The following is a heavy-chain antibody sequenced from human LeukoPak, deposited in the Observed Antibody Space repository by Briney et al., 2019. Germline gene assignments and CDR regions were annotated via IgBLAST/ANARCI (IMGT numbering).Heavy chain of an antibody. D-gene: IGHD6-13*01. J-gene: IGHJ4*02. CDR2: IHPTSGVT. V-gene: IGHV1-2*02. Sequence: ASVKVSCKASGFTFTDYYIHWVRQAPGQGLEWMGSIHPTSGVTKYAQKFQGRVTVTRDTSISATYMELSRLTSDDTAVYYCARDPPAAGSTEFDFWGQGTPVTVSS. CDR3: ARDPPAAGSTEFDF. CDR1: GFTFTDYY.